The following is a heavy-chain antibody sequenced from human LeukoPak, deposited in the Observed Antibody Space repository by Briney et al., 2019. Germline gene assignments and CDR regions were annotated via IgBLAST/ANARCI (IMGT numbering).Heavy chain of an antibody. D-gene: IGHD1-26*01. CDR2: NNPNTGDT. V-gene: IGHV1-8*01. CDR3: TRAPPSGSSRDY. J-gene: IGHJ4*02. Sequence: ASVRASCKASRYTSSAYDINCVRQATRQRLRWIGCNNPNTGDTGYAQKLHGRVTMTSNSPIDTAHKELSGLNSEDTAVDYHTRAPPSGSSRDYWGQGTLLTVS. CDR1: RYTSSAYD.